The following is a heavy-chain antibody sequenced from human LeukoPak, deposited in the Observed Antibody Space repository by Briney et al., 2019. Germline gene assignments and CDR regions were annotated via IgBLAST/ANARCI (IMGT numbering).Heavy chain of an antibody. CDR3: ARDRGDGYNRFDY. Sequence: GGSLRLSCTASGFTFSNYGMHWVRQAPGKGLEWVAVIWYDGSNKYYADSVKGRFTISRDNSKNTLYLQMNSLRAEDTAVYYCARDRGDGYNRFDYWGQGTLVTVSS. V-gene: IGHV3-33*08. D-gene: IGHD5-24*01. J-gene: IGHJ4*02. CDR2: IWYDGSNK. CDR1: GFTFSNYG.